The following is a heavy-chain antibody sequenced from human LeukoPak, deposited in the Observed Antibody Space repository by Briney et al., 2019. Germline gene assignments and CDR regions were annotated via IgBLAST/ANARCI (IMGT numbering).Heavy chain of an antibody. CDR3: ARFGYSSSWSFNDY. CDR2: ISGIGGST. D-gene: IGHD6-13*01. CDR1: GFTFSSYA. J-gene: IGHJ4*02. V-gene: IGHV3-64*01. Sequence: GGSLRLSCAASGFTFSSYAMHWVRQAPGKGLEYVSAISGIGGSTYYANSVKGRFTISRDNSRNTLYLQMGSLRAEDMAVYYCARFGYSSSWSFNDYWGQGTLVTVSS.